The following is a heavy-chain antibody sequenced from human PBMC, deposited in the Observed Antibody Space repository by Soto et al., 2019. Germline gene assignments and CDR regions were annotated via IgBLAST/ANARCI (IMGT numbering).Heavy chain of an antibody. CDR2: IWYDGSNK. V-gene: IGHV3-33*01. CDR1: GFTFSSYG. J-gene: IGHJ4*02. CDR3: ARVDLYSYGFGGFDY. Sequence: QVQLVESGGGVVQPGRSLRLSCAASGFTFSSYGMHWVRQAPGKGLEWVAVIWYDGSNKYYADSVKGRFTISRDNSKNMLYLQMNSLRAEDTAVYYCARVDLYSYGFGGFDYWGQGTLVTVSS. D-gene: IGHD5-18*01.